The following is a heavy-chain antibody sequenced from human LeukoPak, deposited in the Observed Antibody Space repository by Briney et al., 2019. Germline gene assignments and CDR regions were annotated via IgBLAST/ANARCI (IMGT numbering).Heavy chain of an antibody. Sequence: PGGSLRLSCAASGFTFSSYSMSWVRQAPGKGVEWVSAISGSGGSTYYADSVKGRFTISRDNSKNTLYLQMNSLRAEDTAVYYCAKDQVPYYDSSGYDYWGQGTLVTVSS. V-gene: IGHV3-23*01. J-gene: IGHJ4*02. CDR1: GFTFSSYS. CDR3: AKDQVPYYDSSGYDY. CDR2: ISGSGGST. D-gene: IGHD3-22*01.